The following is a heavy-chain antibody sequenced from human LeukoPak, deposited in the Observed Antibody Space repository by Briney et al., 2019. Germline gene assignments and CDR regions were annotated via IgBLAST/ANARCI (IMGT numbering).Heavy chain of an antibody. D-gene: IGHD5-24*01. V-gene: IGHV4-59*01. Sequence: SETLSLTCTVSSGSISSYYWSWIRQPPGKGLEWIGYMYYSGYTHYNPSLKSRVTMSVDTSKKQFSLRLTSVTAADTAVYYCARSRDVYNGHALDIWGQGTMVTVSS. CDR2: MYYSGYT. CDR1: SGSISSYY. J-gene: IGHJ3*02. CDR3: ARSRDVYNGHALDI.